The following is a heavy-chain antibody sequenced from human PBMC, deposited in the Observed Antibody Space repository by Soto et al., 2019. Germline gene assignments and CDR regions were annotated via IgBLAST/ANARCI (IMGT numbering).Heavy chain of an antibody. CDR2: INPNSGGT. J-gene: IGHJ3*02. CDR3: ARSLYYDSGKNAFDI. V-gene: IGHV1-2*04. CDR1: GYTYSRYA. Sequence: ASVKVSCKTSGYTYSRYAITWVRQAPGQGLEWMGWINPNSGGTNYAQKFQGWVTMTRDTSISTAYMELSRLRSDDTAVYYCARSLYYDSGKNAFDIWGQGTMVTVSS. D-gene: IGHD3-22*01.